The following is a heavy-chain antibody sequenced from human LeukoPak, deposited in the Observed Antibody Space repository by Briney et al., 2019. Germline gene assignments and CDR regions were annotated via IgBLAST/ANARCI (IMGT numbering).Heavy chain of an antibody. V-gene: IGHV3-48*04. CDR1: GFTFSSYS. D-gene: IGHD5-12*01. CDR2: ISSSSSTI. Sequence: PGGSLRLSCAASGFTFSSYSMNWVRQAPGKGLEWVSYISSSSSTIYYADSVKGRFTISRDNAKNSLYLQMNSLRAEDTAVYYCAREGYSGYDSPRGYYYGMDVWGQGTTVTVSS. J-gene: IGHJ6*02. CDR3: AREGYSGYDSPRGYYYGMDV.